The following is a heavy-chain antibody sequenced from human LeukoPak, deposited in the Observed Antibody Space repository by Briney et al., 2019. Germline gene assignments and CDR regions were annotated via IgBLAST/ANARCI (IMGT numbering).Heavy chain of an antibody. J-gene: IGHJ4*02. Sequence: GGSLRLSCAASGFTFSSYAMSWVRQAPGKGLEWVSTISGSGVSTYYADSVKGRFTISRDNSKNTLYLQMHSLRAEDTAVYYCAKGAGYDSSGLDYWGQGTLVTVSS. V-gene: IGHV3-23*01. D-gene: IGHD3-22*01. CDR2: ISGSGVST. CDR1: GFTFSSYA. CDR3: AKGAGYDSSGLDY.